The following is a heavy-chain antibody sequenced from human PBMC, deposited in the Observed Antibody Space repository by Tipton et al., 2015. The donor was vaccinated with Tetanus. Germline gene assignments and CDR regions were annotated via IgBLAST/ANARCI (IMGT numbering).Heavy chain of an antibody. J-gene: IGHJ6*04. V-gene: IGHV3-7*03. Sequence: GSLRLSCAASGFNFSSYWMSWVRQAPEKGLEWVANIKQDGSKKYYVDSVKGRFTISRDNAKNSLYLQMNSLRAEDSAIYYCAKEALGVLDVWGKGTTVTVSS. CDR1: GFNFSSYW. CDR2: IKQDGSKK. CDR3: AKEALGVLDV.